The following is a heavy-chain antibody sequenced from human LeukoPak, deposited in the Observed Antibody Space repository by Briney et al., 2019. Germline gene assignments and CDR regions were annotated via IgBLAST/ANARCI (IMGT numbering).Heavy chain of an antibody. CDR2: IYYSGST. CDR1: GGSISSYY. D-gene: IGHD1-26*01. CDR3: ARERIGDAFDI. J-gene: IGHJ3*02. Sequence: PSETLSLTCTVSGGSISSYYWSWIRQPPGKGLEWIGYIYYSGSTYYNPSLKSRVTISVDTSKNQFSLKLSSVTAADTAVYFCARERIGDAFDIWGQGTMVTISS. V-gene: IGHV4-59*12.